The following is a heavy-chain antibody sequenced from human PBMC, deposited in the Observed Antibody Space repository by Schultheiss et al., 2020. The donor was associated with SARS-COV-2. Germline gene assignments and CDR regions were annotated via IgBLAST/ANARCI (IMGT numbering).Heavy chain of an antibody. V-gene: IGHV4-38-2*01. Sequence: SETLSLTCAVSGYSISSGYYWGWIRQPPGKGLEWIGSIYYSGSTYYNPSLKSRVTISVDTSKNQFSLKLSSVTAADTAVYYCARLITGTTGYYYYYMDVWGKGTTVTVSS. D-gene: IGHD1-7*01. J-gene: IGHJ6*03. CDR2: IYYSGST. CDR1: GYSISSGYY. CDR3: ARLITGTTGYYYYYMDV.